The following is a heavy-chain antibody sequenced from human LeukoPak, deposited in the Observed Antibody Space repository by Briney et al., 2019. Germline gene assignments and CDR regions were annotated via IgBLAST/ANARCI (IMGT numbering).Heavy chain of an antibody. CDR2: ISAYNGNT. D-gene: IGHD3-10*01. V-gene: IGHV1-18*01. J-gene: IGHJ4*02. CDR1: SYTFTSYG. Sequence: ASVKVSCKASSYTFTSYGISWVRQAPGQGLEWMGWISAYNGNTNYALKFQGRVTMTRDTSTNTVYMELSSLRSEDTAVYYCAREPTDGSGSYGDYWGQGTLVTVSS. CDR3: AREPTDGSGSYGDY.